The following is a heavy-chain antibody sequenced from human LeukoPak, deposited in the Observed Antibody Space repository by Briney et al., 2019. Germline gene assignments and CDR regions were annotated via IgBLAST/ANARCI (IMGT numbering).Heavy chain of an antibody. CDR3: ARDQGYSYGWDNWFDP. V-gene: IGHV3-23*01. D-gene: IGHD5-18*01. Sequence: GGSLRLSCAASGFRFSSYAMSWVRQAPGKGLEWVSAISGSGVSTYYADSVKGRFTVSRDNSKNTLYLQMNSLRAEDTAVYYCARDQGYSYGWDNWFDPWGQGTLVTVSS. J-gene: IGHJ5*02. CDR2: ISGSGVST. CDR1: GFRFSSYA.